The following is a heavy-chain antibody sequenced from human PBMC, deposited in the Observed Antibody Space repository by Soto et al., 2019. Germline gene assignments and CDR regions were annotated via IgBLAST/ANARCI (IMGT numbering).Heavy chain of an antibody. Sequence: QVQLVQSGAEVRKPGSSVTVSCKASGGTFSNYAISWVRQAPGQGLEWMGGIIPIVGTGSYAQKFQGRVPISADEPTTTAYMELSSLRFEDTAVYYCARVVILVPTASTHSYYHMDVWGPGTTVTVSS. V-gene: IGHV1-69*01. J-gene: IGHJ6*02. CDR1: GGTFSNYA. CDR2: IIPIVGTG. D-gene: IGHD2-2*01. CDR3: ARVVILVPTASTHSYYHMDV.